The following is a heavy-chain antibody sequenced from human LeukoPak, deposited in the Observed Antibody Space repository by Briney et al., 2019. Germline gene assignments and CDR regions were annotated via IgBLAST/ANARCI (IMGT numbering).Heavy chain of an antibody. CDR3: ARNADDSSSYPYFDY. CDR1: GGSISNYY. D-gene: IGHD3-22*01. Sequence: SETLSLTCTGSGGSISNYYWSWIRQPPGKELEWIGYIYHSGSTNYNPSLKSRVAISQDTSKNQFSLKLSSVTAADTAVYYCARNADDSSSYPYFDYWGQGTLVTVSS. CDR2: IYHSGST. J-gene: IGHJ4*02. V-gene: IGHV4-59*01.